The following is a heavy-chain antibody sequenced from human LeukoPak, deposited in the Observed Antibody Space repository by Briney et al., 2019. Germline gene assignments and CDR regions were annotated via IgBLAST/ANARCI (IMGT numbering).Heavy chain of an antibody. J-gene: IGHJ4*02. CDR2: INPNSGGT. Sequence: WASVKVSCTASGYTFTGYYMHWVRQSPGQGLEWMGWINPNSGGTNYAQKFQGRVTMTRDTSVSTAYMELSRLRSDDTAVYYCARVGGGNPPGLRFDCWGQGAQVTVSS. D-gene: IGHD4-23*01. CDR3: ARVGGGNPPGLRFDC. CDR1: GYTFTGYY. V-gene: IGHV1-2*02.